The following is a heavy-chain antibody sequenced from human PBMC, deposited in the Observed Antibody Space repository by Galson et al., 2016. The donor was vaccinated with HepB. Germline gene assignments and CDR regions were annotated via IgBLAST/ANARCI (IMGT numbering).Heavy chain of an antibody. D-gene: IGHD3-9*01. CDR1: GGSIRSGDYY. CDR3: ARDRLYYDILTGTSYWFDP. J-gene: IGHJ5*02. V-gene: IGHV4-30-4*01. Sequence: LSLTCSVSGGSIRSGDYYWSWIRQPPGKGLGWIGYIFYSGSAYYNPSLKSRVTLSVDTSKNQFSLKLSSVTAADTAVYYCARDRLYYDILTGTSYWFDPWGQGTLVTVSS. CDR2: IFYSGSA.